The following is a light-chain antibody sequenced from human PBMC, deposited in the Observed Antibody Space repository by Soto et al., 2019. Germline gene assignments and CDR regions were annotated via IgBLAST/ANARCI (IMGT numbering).Light chain of an antibody. J-gene: IGLJ3*02. CDR2: GNS. CDR1: SSNIGAGYD. CDR3: QSHDSSLSVLWV. V-gene: IGLV1-40*01. Sequence: QSVLTQPPSVSGAPGQRVTISCTGSSSNIGAGYDVHWYQQLPGTAPKLLIYGNSNRPSGVPDRFSGSKSGTSASLAITGLQAEDEADYYCQSHDSSLSVLWVFGGGTQLTVL.